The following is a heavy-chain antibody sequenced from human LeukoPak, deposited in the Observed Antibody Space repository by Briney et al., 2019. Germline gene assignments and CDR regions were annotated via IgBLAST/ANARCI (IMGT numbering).Heavy chain of an antibody. J-gene: IGHJ4*02. CDR3: TRYNNDHFDY. D-gene: IGHD1-14*01. CDR2: IAYDGGRA. V-gene: IGHV3-33*01. Sequence: GGSLGLSCAGSGFTFGGYGMHWFRQTPGKGLEWVAVIAYDGGRAFYADSVKGRFTISRDNSKNTMSVQMDDLRAEDTAVYYCTRYNNDHFDYWGQGTLVTVSS. CDR1: GFTFGGYG.